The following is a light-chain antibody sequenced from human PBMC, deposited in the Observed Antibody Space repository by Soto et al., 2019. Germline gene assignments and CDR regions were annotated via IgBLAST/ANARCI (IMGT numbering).Light chain of an antibody. Sequence: DIQMTQSPTSLSASVGDRVTITCQASQGISNYLNWYQQKPGKAPKLLIYDASNLETGVPSRFSGSGYGTDFTFTISSLQPEDIATYYCQQYDNLPLMYTFGQGTRLEIK. CDR2: DAS. V-gene: IGKV1-33*01. CDR1: QGISNY. CDR3: QQYDNLPLMYT. J-gene: IGKJ5*01.